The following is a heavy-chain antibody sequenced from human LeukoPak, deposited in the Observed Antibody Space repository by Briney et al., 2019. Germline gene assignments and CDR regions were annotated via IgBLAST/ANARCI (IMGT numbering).Heavy chain of an antibody. V-gene: IGHV3-23*01. D-gene: IGHD3-10*01. J-gene: IGHJ5*02. CDR1: GFTFSSYG. Sequence: GGTLRLSCAASGFTFSSYGMSWIRQAPGKGLEWVSAISGSGGSTYYADSVKGRFTISRDNSKNTLYLQMNSLRAEDTAVYYCARGAYGSGSYGDNWFDPWGQGTLVTVSS. CDR3: ARGAYGSGSYGDNWFDP. CDR2: ISGSGGST.